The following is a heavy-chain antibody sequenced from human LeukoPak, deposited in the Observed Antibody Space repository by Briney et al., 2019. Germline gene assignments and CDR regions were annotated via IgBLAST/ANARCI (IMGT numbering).Heavy chain of an antibody. CDR3: ATGVAAEMRGLDV. Sequence: ASVKVSCNVAGYRLTDLSIHWVRQAPGKGLEWMGGSDLEDYDTIYAQDFQDRVTLTEDTSTDTAYMELSSLRSDDTAVYYCATGVAAEMRGLDVWGHGTTVIVSS. D-gene: IGHD2-15*01. V-gene: IGHV1-24*01. CDR1: GYRLTDLS. J-gene: IGHJ6*02. CDR2: SDLEDYDT.